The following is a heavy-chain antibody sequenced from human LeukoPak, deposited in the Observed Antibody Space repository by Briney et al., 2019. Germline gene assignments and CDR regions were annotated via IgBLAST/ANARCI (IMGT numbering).Heavy chain of an antibody. CDR1: GGSFSGYY. Sequence: PSETLSLTCAVYGGSFSGYYWSWIRQPPGKGLEWIGEINHSGSTNYNPSLKSRVTISVDTSKNQFSLKLSSVTAADTAVYYCVVRYFDWPLFTDYWGQGTLVTVSS. J-gene: IGHJ4*02. CDR3: VVRYFDWPLFTDY. V-gene: IGHV4-34*01. D-gene: IGHD3-9*01. CDR2: INHSGST.